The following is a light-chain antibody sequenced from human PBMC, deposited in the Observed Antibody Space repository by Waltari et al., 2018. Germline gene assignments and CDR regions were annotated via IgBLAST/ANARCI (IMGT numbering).Light chain of an antibody. Sequence: QSALTQPASVSGSPGQSITISCTGTSSDVGGYKYVSWYQQHPDKAPKLMLYDDNNRPSGGSNRFSGSKSGNTASLTISSLQAEDEADYYCSSYTSSTIPVFGTGTKVTVL. CDR1: SSDVGGYKY. V-gene: IGLV2-14*03. J-gene: IGLJ1*01. CDR2: DDN. CDR3: SSYTSSTIPV.